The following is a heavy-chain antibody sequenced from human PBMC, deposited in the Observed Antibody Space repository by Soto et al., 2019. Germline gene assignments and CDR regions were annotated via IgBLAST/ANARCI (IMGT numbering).Heavy chain of an antibody. CDR1: GFTFSSYG. Sequence: GGSLRLSCAASGFTFSSYGMHWVRQAPGKGLEWVAVIWYDGSNKYYADSVKGRFTISRDNSKNTLYLQMNSLRAEDTAVYYCASDQGGHNWNYVRDYWGQGTLVTVSS. D-gene: IGHD1-7*01. CDR2: IWYDGSNK. J-gene: IGHJ4*02. CDR3: ASDQGGHNWNYVRDY. V-gene: IGHV3-33*01.